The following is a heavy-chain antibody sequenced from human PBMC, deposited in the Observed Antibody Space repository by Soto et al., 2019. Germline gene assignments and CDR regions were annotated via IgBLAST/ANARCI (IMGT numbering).Heavy chain of an antibody. D-gene: IGHD3-9*01. J-gene: IGHJ4*02. Sequence: PSETLSLTCAVYGGSFSGYYWSWIRQPPGKGLEWIGEINHSGSTNYNPSLKSRVTISVDTSKNQFSLKLSSVTAADTAVYYCARGLNYDMPAHAVEWGQGTLVTVSS. CDR2: INHSGST. CDR3: ARGLNYDMPAHAVE. V-gene: IGHV4-34*01. CDR1: GGSFSGYY.